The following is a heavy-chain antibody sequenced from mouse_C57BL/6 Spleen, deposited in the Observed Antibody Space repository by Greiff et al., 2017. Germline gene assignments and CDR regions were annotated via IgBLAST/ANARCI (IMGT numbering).Heavy chain of an antibody. CDR2: SDPSDNYT. CDR1: GYTFTSYW. V-gene: IGHV1-69*01. J-gene: IGHJ2*01. D-gene: IGHD1-1*01. CDR3: ARGAPYYYGSSYHFDY. Sequence: QVQLQQPGAELVMPGASVKLSCKASGYTFTSYWMHWVKQRPGQGLEWIGESDPSDNYTNYNQKFKGKSTLTVDKSSSTAYMQLSSLTSEDSAVYYCARGAPYYYGSSYHFDYWGQGTTLTVSS.